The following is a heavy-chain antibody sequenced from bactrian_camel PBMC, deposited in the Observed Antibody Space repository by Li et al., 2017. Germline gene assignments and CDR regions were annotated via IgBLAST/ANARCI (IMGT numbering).Heavy chain of an antibody. Sequence: DVQLVESGGGLVQPGGSLRLSCVVSGGIFTNYDMTWVRQAPGKGLEWVSSINSRGSMSNYADSVKGRFTVSREKANNTVWLQMNSLKPEDTAVYSCETPGYCQFMFSRGQGTQVTVS. J-gene: IGHJ6*01. CDR1: GGIFTNYD. V-gene: IGHV3S40*01. CDR3: ETPGYCQFMFS. CDR2: INSRGSMS. D-gene: IGHD2*01.